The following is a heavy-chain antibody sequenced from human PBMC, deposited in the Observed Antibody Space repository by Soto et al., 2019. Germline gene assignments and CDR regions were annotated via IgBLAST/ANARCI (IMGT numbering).Heavy chain of an antibody. V-gene: IGHV4-30-2*01. J-gene: IGHJ4*02. CDR3: ARAVRRSIYETSGYANYFDY. CDR2: IYHGGST. D-gene: IGHD3-22*01. CDR1: SLSVTSGGFS. Sequence: QLQLRESGPGLLKPSQTLSLTCAVSSLSVTSGGFSWSWIRQPPGKGLEWIGFIYHGGSTHYNPSLRGRVTMSVDRSKNQFSLKLSSVTAADTAVYYCARAVRRSIYETSGYANYFDYWGQGAPVTVSS.